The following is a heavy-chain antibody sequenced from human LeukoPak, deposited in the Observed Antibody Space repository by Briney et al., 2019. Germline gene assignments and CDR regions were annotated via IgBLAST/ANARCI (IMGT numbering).Heavy chain of an antibody. CDR1: GGTFSSYA. D-gene: IGHD5-12*01. CDR2: IIPIFGTA. CDR3: ARAGGGGYEGRGHYYGMDV. V-gene: IGHV1-69*06. J-gene: IGHJ6*02. Sequence: SVKVSCKASGGTFSSYAISWVRQAPGQGLEWMGGIIPIFGTANYAQKFQGRVTITADKSTSTAYMELSSLRSEDTAVYYCARAGGGGYEGRGHYYGMDVWGQGTTVTVSS.